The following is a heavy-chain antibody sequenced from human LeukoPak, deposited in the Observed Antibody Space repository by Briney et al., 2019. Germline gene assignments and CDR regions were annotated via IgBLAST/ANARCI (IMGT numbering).Heavy chain of an antibody. J-gene: IGHJ6*02. CDR2: INHSGST. D-gene: IGHD3-10*01. Sequence: SETLSLTCAVYGGSFSGYYWSWIRQPPGKGLEWIGEINHSGSTNYNPSLKSRVTISVDTSKNQFSLKLSSVTAADTAVYYCARSPARVVRGVLGHCYGMDVWGQGTTVTVSS. V-gene: IGHV4-34*01. CDR3: ARSPARVVRGVLGHCYGMDV. CDR1: GGSFSGYY.